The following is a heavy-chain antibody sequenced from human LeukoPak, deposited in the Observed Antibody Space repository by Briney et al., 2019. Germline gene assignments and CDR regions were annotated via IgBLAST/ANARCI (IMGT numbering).Heavy chain of an antibody. CDR1: GFTFSSYA. V-gene: IGHV3-23*01. CDR3: AKDYSNYNYFDY. Sequence: PGGSLRLSCAASGFTFSSYAMSWVRQAPGKGLEWVSAISGSGGSTYYADSVKGRFTISRNNSKNTLYLQMNSLRAEDTAVYYCAKDYSNYNYFDYWGQGTLVTVSS. D-gene: IGHD4-11*01. J-gene: IGHJ4*02. CDR2: ISGSGGST.